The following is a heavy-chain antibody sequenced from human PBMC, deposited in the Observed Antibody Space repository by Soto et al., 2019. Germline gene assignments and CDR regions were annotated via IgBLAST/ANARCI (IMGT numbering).Heavy chain of an antibody. CDR2: IWYDGSNK. Sequence: QVQLVESGGGVVQPGRSLRLSCAASGFTFSSYGMHWVRQAPGKGLEWVAVIWYDGSNKYYADSVKGRFTISRDNSKNTLYLQMNSLRAEDTAVYYCARDRSITRTTVWFDPWGQGTLVTVSS. D-gene: IGHD1-7*01. J-gene: IGHJ5*02. CDR3: ARDRSITRTTVWFDP. V-gene: IGHV3-33*01. CDR1: GFTFSSYG.